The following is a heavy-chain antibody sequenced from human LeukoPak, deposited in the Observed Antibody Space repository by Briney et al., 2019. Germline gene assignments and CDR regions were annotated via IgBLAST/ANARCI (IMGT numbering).Heavy chain of an antibody. CDR2: ISSSSSTI. CDR1: GFTFSSYS. D-gene: IGHD3-22*01. J-gene: IGHJ4*02. Sequence: GGSLRLSCAASGFTFSSYSMNWVRQAPGKGLEWVSYISSSSSTIYYADSVKGRFTISRDNAKNSLYLQMNSLRAEDTAVYYCASSLGWPYYYDSTGPYWGQGTLVTVSS. V-gene: IGHV3-48*04. CDR3: ASSLGWPYYYDSTGPY.